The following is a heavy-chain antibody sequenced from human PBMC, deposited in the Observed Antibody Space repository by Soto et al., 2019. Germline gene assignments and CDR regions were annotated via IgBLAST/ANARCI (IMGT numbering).Heavy chain of an antibody. CDR3: ARVSGGSETYYTAFRSRGIDV. CDR2: INQSGST. CDR1: GGSFSSYA. D-gene: IGHD3-10*01. J-gene: IGHJ6*02. V-gene: IGHV4-34*01. Sequence: SETLSLNCAFNGGSFSSYAWSWIRETPGQGLEWIGEINQSGSTYHNPSLKSRVTISVHTSKNQFSLELSSVTAADTAVYYCARVSGGSETYYTAFRSRGIDVWGQGTTVT.